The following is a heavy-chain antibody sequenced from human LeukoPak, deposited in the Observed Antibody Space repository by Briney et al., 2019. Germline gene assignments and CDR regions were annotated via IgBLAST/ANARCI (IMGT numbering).Heavy chain of an antibody. CDR1: GFTFSSYG. D-gene: IGHD3-22*01. V-gene: IGHV3-30*18. CDR3: AKVGGIVVVTNDAFDI. Sequence: GGSLRLSCAASGFTFSSYGMHWVHQAPGKGLEWVAVISYDGSNKYYADSVKGRFTISRDNSKNTLYLQMNSLRAEDTAVYYCAKVGGIVVVTNDAFDIWGQGTMVTVSS. CDR2: ISYDGSNK. J-gene: IGHJ3*02.